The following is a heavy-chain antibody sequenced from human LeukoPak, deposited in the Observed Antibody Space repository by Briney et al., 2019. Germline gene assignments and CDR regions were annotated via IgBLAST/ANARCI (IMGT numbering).Heavy chain of an antibody. J-gene: IGHJ4*02. Sequence: SETLSLTCTVSGGSISSSSYCWGWIRQPPGKGLEWIGSIYYSGSTYYNPSLKSRVTISVDTSKNQFSLKLSSVTAADTAVYYCARDRRYGSGSYYDYWGQGTLVTVSS. CDR1: GGSISSSSYC. CDR2: IYYSGST. D-gene: IGHD3-10*01. CDR3: ARDRRYGSGSYYDY. V-gene: IGHV4-39*07.